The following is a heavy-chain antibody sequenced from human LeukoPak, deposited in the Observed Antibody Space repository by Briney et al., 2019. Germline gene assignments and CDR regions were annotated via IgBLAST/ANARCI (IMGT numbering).Heavy chain of an antibody. CDR1: GGSISSSSYY. CDR2: INHSGST. J-gene: IGHJ5*02. D-gene: IGHD2-2*01. Sequence: PSETLSLTCTVSGGSISSSSYYWSWIRQPPGKGLEWIGEINHSGSTNYDPSLKSRVTISVDTSKNQFSLKLSSVTAADTAVYSCARGPSIVVVPAAMSGNWFDPWGQGTLVTVSS. CDR3: ARGPSIVVVPAAMSGNWFDP. V-gene: IGHV4-39*07.